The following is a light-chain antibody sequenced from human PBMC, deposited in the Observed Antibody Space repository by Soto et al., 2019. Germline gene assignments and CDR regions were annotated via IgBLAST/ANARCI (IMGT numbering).Light chain of an antibody. CDR3: QQYGSNPSIT. CDR1: QSVPSNY. V-gene: IGKV3-20*01. J-gene: IGKJ5*01. CDR2: AAS. Sequence: IVLTQSPGTLSLSPGERATLSCRASQSVPSNYVAWYQQKPGQAPRLLIYAASSRTTGIPDRFSGSGSGTDLTLTISRLETEDFAVYYCQQYGSNPSITFGQGTRLEIK.